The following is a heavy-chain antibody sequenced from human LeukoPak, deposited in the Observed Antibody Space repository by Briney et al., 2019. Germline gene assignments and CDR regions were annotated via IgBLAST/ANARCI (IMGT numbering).Heavy chain of an antibody. J-gene: IGHJ6*02. CDR2: IYTSGST. V-gene: IGHV4-4*07. CDR3: ATSRMVRGVIIDGSLDYYYGMDV. Sequence: PSETLSLTCTVSGGSISSYYWSWIRQPAGKGLEWIGRIYTSGSTNYNTSLKSRVTMSVDTSKNQFSLKLSSVTAADTAVYYCATSRMVRGVIIDGSLDYYYGMDVWGQGTTVTVSS. D-gene: IGHD3-10*01. CDR1: GGSISSYY.